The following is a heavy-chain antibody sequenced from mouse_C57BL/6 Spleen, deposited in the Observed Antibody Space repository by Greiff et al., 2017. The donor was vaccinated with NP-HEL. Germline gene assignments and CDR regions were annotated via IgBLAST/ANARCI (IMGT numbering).Heavy chain of an antibody. D-gene: IGHD1-1*01. J-gene: IGHJ3*01. Sequence: QVQLQQPGAELVRPGSSVKLSCKASGYTFTSYWMHWVKQSPIQGLEWIGNIDPSDSETHYNQKFKDKATLTVDKSSSTAYMQLSSLTSEDSAVYYCARGGSSPFAYWGQGTLVTVSA. V-gene: IGHV1-52*01. CDR1: GYTFTSYW. CDR3: ARGGSSPFAY. CDR2: IDPSDSET.